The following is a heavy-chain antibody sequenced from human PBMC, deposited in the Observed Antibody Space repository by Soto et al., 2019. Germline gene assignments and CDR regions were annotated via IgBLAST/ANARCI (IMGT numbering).Heavy chain of an antibody. D-gene: IGHD2-15*01. J-gene: IGHJ6*02. V-gene: IGHV3-48*02. CDR3: ARGDWSGGSCYGIDV. Sequence: EVQLVESGGVLVQPGGSLRLSCEASGFAFSGHTMNWVRQAPGKGLEWVAYIGNTLDTIYYADSVKGRFIISRDDAMKSVFLQMSSLIDDDTAVYYCARGDWSGGSCYGIDVWGRGTTVTVSS. CDR1: GFAFSGHT. CDR2: IGNTLDTI.